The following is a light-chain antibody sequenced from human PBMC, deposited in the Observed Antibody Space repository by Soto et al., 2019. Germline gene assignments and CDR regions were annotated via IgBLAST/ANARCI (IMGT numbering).Light chain of an antibody. CDR3: SSYAGTNSHVV. CDR2: GVN. J-gene: IGLJ2*01. Sequence: QSALTQPPSASGSPGQSVTISCTGTSSDVGGYNYVSWYQQHPGKAPKLLIYGVNKRPSGVPDRFSGSKSGNTASLTVSGLQAEDEADYYCSSYAGTNSHVVFGGGTQLTVL. V-gene: IGLV2-8*01. CDR1: SSDVGGYNY.